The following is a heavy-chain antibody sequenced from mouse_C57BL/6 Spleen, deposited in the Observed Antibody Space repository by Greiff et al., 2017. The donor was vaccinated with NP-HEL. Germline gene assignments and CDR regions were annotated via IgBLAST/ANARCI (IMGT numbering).Heavy chain of an antibody. Sequence: QVQLQQSGAELVRPGASVTLSCKASGYTFTDYEMHWVKQTPVHGLEWIGAIDPETGGTAYTQKFKGKAILTADKSSSTAYMELRSLTSEDSAVYYCTRAGYYGSSPWFADWGQGTLVTVSA. CDR2: IDPETGGT. D-gene: IGHD1-1*01. J-gene: IGHJ3*01. CDR1: GYTFTDYE. CDR3: TRAGYYGSSPWFAD. V-gene: IGHV1-15*01.